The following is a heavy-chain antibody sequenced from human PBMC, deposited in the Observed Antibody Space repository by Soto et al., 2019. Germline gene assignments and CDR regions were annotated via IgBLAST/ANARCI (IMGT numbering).Heavy chain of an antibody. CDR1: GFTFDDYA. V-gene: IGHV3-9*01. CDR3: AKAASQSSSWYWFDP. Sequence: GGSLRLSCAASGFTFDDYAMHWVRQAPGKGLEWVSGISWNSGSIGYADSVKGRFTISRDNAKNSLYLQMNSLRAEDTALYYCAKAASQSSSWYWFDPWGQGTLVTVSS. CDR2: ISWNSGSI. D-gene: IGHD6-13*01. J-gene: IGHJ5*02.